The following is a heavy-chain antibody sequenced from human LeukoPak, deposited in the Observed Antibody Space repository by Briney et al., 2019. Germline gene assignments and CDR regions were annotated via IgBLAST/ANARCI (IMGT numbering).Heavy chain of an antibody. V-gene: IGHV1-8*01. CDR3: ARGLLGYCSSTSCWTNWFDP. CDR2: MNPNSGNT. D-gene: IGHD2-2*01. CDR1: GYTFTSYD. J-gene: IGHJ5*02. Sequence: ASVKVSCKASGYTFTSYDINWVRQATGQGLEWMGWMNPNSGNTGYAQEFQGRVTMTRNTSISTAYMELSSLRSEDTAVYYCARGLLGYCSSTSCWTNWFDPWGQGTLVTVSS.